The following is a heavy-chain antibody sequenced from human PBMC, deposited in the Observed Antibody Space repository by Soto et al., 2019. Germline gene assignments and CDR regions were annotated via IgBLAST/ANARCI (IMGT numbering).Heavy chain of an antibody. V-gene: IGHV5-51*01. CDR3: ARQEYSSSSGAFDI. Sequence: SGYSFTSYWIGWVRQMPGNGLEWMGIIYPGDSDTRYSPSFQGQVNISADKSISTAYLQWSSLKASDTAMYYCARQEYSSSSGAFDIWGQGTMVTVSS. CDR1: GYSFTSYW. J-gene: IGHJ3*02. CDR2: IYPGDSDT. D-gene: IGHD6-6*01.